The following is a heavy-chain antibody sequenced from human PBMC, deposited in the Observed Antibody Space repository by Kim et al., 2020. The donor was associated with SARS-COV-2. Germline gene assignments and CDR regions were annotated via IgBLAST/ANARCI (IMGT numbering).Heavy chain of an antibody. CDR3: ARDQAHFWCGYSGAPRGYYDMDV. V-gene: IGHV1-2*06. Sequence: ASVKVSCKASGYTFTGYYMHWVQQAPGQGLEWMGRINPNSGGTNYAQKFQGRVTMTRDTSISTAYMELSRLRSDDTAVYYCARDQAHFWCGYSGAPRGYYDMDVWGRGTTVTVSS. D-gene: IGHD3-3*02. J-gene: IGHJ6*02. CDR1: GYTFTGYY. CDR2: INPNSGGT.